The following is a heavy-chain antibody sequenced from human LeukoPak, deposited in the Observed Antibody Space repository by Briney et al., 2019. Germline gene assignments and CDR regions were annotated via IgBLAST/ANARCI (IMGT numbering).Heavy chain of an antibody. CDR2: IYYSGST. CDR3: ARADYYDSSCFDY. Sequence: SETLSLTCTVSGGSISSYYWSWIRQPPGKGLEWIGYIYYSGSTNYNPSLKSRVTISVDTSKNQFSLKLSSVTPADTAVYYCARADYYDSSCFDYWGQGTLVTVSS. J-gene: IGHJ4*02. V-gene: IGHV4-59*01. D-gene: IGHD3-22*01. CDR1: GGSISSYY.